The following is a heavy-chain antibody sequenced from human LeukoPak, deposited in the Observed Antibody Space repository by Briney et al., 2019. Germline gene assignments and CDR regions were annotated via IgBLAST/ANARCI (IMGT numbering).Heavy chain of an antibody. D-gene: IGHD6-13*01. CDR2: ICPDGTVT. J-gene: IGHJ4*02. CDR1: GFTFSNYC. CDR3: ARGSPGYSSSWYDY. Sequence: GGSLRLSCAASGFTFSNYCMHWVRQIPGKGLVWVSRICPDGTVTNYADSVKGRFTISRDNAKNTLYLQMNSLRAEDTAVYYCARGSPGYSSSWYDYWGQGTLVTVSS. V-gene: IGHV3-74*01.